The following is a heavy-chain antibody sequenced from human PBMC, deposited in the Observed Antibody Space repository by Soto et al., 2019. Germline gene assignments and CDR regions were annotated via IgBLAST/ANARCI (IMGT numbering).Heavy chain of an antibody. J-gene: IGHJ6*02. CDR1: GFTFNNYA. CDR2: INSDGSST. D-gene: IGHD3-3*01. Sequence: EVQLLESGGGLVQPGGSLRLSCAASGFTFNNYAMSWVRQAPGKGLVWVSRINSDGSSTSYADSVKGRFTISRDNAKNTLYLQMNSLRAEDTAVYYCARVWYDFWSGYPPIGMDVWGQGTTVTVSS. V-gene: IGHV3-74*02. CDR3: ARVWYDFWSGYPPIGMDV.